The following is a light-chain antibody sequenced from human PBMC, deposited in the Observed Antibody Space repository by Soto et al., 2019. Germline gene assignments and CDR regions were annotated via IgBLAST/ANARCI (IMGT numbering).Light chain of an antibody. CDR1: SSDIGTYDY. CDR3: SSYAGSSIHLI. Sequence: QSVLTQPPSASGSPGQSVTISCTGTSSDIGTYDYVSWYQQHPGKVPKLMIYEVTQRPSGVPDRFSGSKSGNTASLTVSGLQVEDEADYYCSSYAGSSIHLIFGGGTKLTVL. J-gene: IGLJ2*01. CDR2: EVT. V-gene: IGLV2-8*01.